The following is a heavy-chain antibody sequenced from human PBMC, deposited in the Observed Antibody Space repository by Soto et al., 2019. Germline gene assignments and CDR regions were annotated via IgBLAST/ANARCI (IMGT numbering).Heavy chain of an antibody. CDR1: GCAVSSGAYY. D-gene: IGHD5-12*01. CDR2: ISYSGST. J-gene: IGHJ3*02. V-gene: IGHV4-31*01. CDR3: ARARLRAVYAFDI. Sequence: PSEPLSLPCPGSGCAVSSGAYYWTWIRPRPGQGLEGIGYISYSGSTYYSPSLKSPLSISLATSQNPFSLRVGSVSAGDRAVCYCARARLRAVYAFDIWGQGTMVTFSS.